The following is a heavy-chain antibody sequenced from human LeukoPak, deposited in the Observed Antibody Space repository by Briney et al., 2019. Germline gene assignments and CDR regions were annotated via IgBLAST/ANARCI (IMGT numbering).Heavy chain of an antibody. CDR3: ARKLRYFDWLLSPGAFDI. J-gene: IGHJ3*02. CDR1: GYTFTGYY. D-gene: IGHD3-9*01. CDR2: INPNSGGT. Sequence: GASVKVSCKASGYTFTGYYMHWVRQAPGQGLEWTGWINPNSGGTNYAQKFQGRVTMTRDTSISTAYMELSRLRSDDTAVYYCARKLRYFDWLLSPGAFDIWGQGTMVTVSS. V-gene: IGHV1-2*02.